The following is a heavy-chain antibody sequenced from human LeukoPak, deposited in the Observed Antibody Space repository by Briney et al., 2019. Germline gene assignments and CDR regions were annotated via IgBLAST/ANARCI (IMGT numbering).Heavy chain of an antibody. V-gene: IGHV4-39*07. CDR1: GGSIRSSYYY. CDR3: ARVMYYDYVWGSYRYTYYFDY. Sequence: SETLSLTCTVSGGSIRSSYYYWSWIRQPPGKGLEWIGEINHSGSTNYNPSLKSRVTISVDTSKNQFSLKLSSVTAADTAVYYCARVMYYDYVWGSYRYTYYFDYWGQGTLVTVSS. J-gene: IGHJ4*02. D-gene: IGHD3-16*02. CDR2: INHSGST.